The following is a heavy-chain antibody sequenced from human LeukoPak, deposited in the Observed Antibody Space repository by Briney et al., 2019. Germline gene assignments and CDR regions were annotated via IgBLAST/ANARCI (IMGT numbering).Heavy chain of an antibody. D-gene: IGHD5-18*01. CDR2: INSKTDGGTI. Sequence: GGSLPVSFAASGFTFRNAWMSWVGPAAGKELEWVGRINSKTDGGTIHYAAPVKGRFTISRDDSKNTLYLQMNSLKTEDTAVYYCTTEEADSYGPFDYWGQGTLVTVSS. V-gene: IGHV3-15*01. J-gene: IGHJ4*02. CDR1: GFTFRNAW. CDR3: TTEEADSYGPFDY.